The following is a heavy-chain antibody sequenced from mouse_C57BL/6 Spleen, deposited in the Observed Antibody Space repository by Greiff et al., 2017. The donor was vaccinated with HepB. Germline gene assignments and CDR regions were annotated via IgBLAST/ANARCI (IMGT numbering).Heavy chain of an antibody. J-gene: IGHJ4*01. CDR2: IWSDGST. D-gene: IGHD2-3*01. Sequence: QVQLKESGPGLVAPSQSLSITCTVSGFSLTSYGVHWVRQPPGKGLEWLVVIWSDGSTTYNSALKSRLSISKDNSKSQVFLKMNSLQTDDTAMYYCARHGGNDGYYRYAMDYWGQGTSVTVSS. CDR1: GFSLTSYG. CDR3: ARHGGNDGYYRYAMDY. V-gene: IGHV2-6-1*01.